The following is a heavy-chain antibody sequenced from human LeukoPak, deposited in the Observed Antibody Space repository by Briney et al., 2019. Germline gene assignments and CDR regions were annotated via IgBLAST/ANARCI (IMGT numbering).Heavy chain of an antibody. CDR2: INPNSGGT. Sequence: ASVKVSCKASGYTFTGYYMHWVRQAPGQGLEWMGWINPNSGGTNYAQKFQGRVTMTRDTSISTAYMELSRLRSDDTAVYYCASAPIPPYSSSSWWFDPWGQGTLVTVSS. D-gene: IGHD6-6*01. J-gene: IGHJ5*02. CDR1: GYTFTGYY. V-gene: IGHV1-2*02. CDR3: ASAPIPPYSSSSWWFDP.